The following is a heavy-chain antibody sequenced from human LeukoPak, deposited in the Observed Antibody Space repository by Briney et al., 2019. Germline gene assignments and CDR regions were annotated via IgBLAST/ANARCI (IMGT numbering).Heavy chain of an antibody. V-gene: IGHV1-18*01. CDR1: GYTFDSHG. CDR3: ARYIVGDFDLDY. J-gene: IGHJ4*02. Sequence: ASVKVSCKASGYTFDSHGISWLRQAPGQGLEWMGWISVYSGDTNYAQKVQGRVTMTTDTSTSTAYMELRSLTSDDTAVYFCARYIVGDFDLDYWGQGTLVTVSS. D-gene: IGHD2-21*02. CDR2: ISVYSGDT.